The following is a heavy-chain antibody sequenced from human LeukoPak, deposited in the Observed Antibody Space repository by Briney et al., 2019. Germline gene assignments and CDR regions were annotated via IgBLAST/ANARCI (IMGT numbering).Heavy chain of an antibody. D-gene: IGHD4-17*01. CDR2: ISGSGGTL. Sequence: GGSLRLSCAASGFTFRDHYMSWIRQAPGKGLEWVSSISGSGGTLYYAESLKGRFSISRDNPKKSLYLQMNSLRAEDTAVYYCARGATTTRFGRFDPWGQGTLVIVFS. CDR1: GFTFRDHY. V-gene: IGHV3-11*04. CDR3: ARGATTTRFGRFDP. J-gene: IGHJ5*02.